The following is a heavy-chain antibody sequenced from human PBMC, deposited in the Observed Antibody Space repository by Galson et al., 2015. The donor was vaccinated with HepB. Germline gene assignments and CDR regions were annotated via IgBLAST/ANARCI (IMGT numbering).Heavy chain of an antibody. CDR2: ISYDGSNK. J-gene: IGHJ4*02. D-gene: IGHD3-10*01. CDR1: GFTFSSYA. Sequence: SLRLSCAASGFTFSSYAMHWVRQAPGKGLEWVAVISYDGSNKYYADSVKGRFTISRDNSKNTLYLQMNSLRAEDTAVYYCARSPITMVRGVIRVAPPPYFDYWGQGTLVTVSS. CDR3: ARSPITMVRGVIRVAPPPYFDY. V-gene: IGHV3-30-3*01.